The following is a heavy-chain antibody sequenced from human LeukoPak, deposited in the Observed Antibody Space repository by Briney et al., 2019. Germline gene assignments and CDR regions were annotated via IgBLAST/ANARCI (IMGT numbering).Heavy chain of an antibody. CDR2: IYYSGST. CDR1: GGSISNYY. CDR3: ARVGGTNYYYYGMDV. V-gene: IGHV4-59*01. J-gene: IGHJ6*02. Sequence: PETLSLTCTVSGGSISNYYWSWIRQPPGKGLEWIGYIYYSGSTNYNPSLKSRVTISVDTSKNQFSLKLSSVTAADTAVYYCARVGGTNYYYYGMDVWGQGTTVTVSS. D-gene: IGHD1-26*01.